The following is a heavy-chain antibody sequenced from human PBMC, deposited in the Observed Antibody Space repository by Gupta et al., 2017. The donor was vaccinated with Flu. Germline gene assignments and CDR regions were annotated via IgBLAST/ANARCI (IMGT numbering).Heavy chain of an antibody. Sequence: EVQLLESGGGLVQPGGSLRLSCAASGFTFSSFAMSWVRQAPGKGLEWVSGISDRGGSTHYADSVKGRFTISRDNSENTLYLQMNSLRAEDTAIYSCAKERGVLILGDDPFDVWGQGTMVTVSS. CDR1: GFTFSSFA. CDR2: ISDRGGST. J-gene: IGHJ3*01. V-gene: IGHV3-23*01. CDR3: AKERGVLILGDDPFDV. D-gene: IGHD2-8*01.